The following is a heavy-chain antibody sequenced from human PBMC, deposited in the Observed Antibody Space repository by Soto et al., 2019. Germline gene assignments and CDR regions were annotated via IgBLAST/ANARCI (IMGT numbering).Heavy chain of an antibody. D-gene: IGHD1-1*01. CDR1: GASFSGYY. Sequence: QVHLQQRGAGLLKPSETLSLNCVVSGASFSGYYWSWLRQTPGLGLELFVEVDHGGSTSCNPSLEERAAISIDSSKNLCSLELTSVTAADTALYFCARYEYGNALYGVDVWGQGTRVTVSS. CDR2: VDHGGST. J-gene: IGHJ6*01. V-gene: IGHV4-34*02. CDR3: ARYEYGNALYGVDV.